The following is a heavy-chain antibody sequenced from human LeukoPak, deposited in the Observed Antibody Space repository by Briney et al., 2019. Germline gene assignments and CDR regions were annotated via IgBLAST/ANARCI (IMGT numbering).Heavy chain of an antibody. CDR3: AKDQGSRPSWIISSDAFDI. CDR1: GFTFSSYA. D-gene: IGHD1-26*01. CDR2: ISGSGGST. Sequence: PGGPLRLSCAASGFTFSSYAMSWVRQAPGKGLEWVSTISGSGGSTYYADSVKGRFTISRDNSKNTLYLQMNSLRAEDTAVYYCAKDQGSRPSWIISSDAFDIWGQGTMVTVSS. V-gene: IGHV3-23*01. J-gene: IGHJ3*02.